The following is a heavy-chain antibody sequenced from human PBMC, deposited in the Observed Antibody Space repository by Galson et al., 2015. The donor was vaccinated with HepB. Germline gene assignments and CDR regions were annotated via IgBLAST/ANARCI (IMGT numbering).Heavy chain of an antibody. CDR3: ARDGVGYCSSTSCAQDY. V-gene: IGHV1-18*01. CDR1: GYTFTSYG. D-gene: IGHD2-2*01. Sequence: SAKVSCKASGYTFTSYGISWVRQAPGQGLEWMGWISAYNGNTNYAQKLQGRVTMTTDTSTSTAYMELRSLRSDDTAVYYCARDGVGYCSSTSCAQDYWGQGTLVTVSS. J-gene: IGHJ4*02. CDR2: ISAYNGNT.